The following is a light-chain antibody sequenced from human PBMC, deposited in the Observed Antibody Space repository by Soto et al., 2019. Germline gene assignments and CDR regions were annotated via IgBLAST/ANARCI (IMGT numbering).Light chain of an antibody. Sequence: EIALTQSPGTLSLSPGERATLSCRASQSVSSSNLAWYQHKPGQPPRLVMYGASSRATGIPDRFSGSGSGTDFTLTISRLEPEDFAIYYCQQYGSSPVSFGQGTKLEIK. V-gene: IGKV3-20*01. CDR3: QQYGSSPVS. CDR1: QSVSSSN. J-gene: IGKJ2*03. CDR2: GAS.